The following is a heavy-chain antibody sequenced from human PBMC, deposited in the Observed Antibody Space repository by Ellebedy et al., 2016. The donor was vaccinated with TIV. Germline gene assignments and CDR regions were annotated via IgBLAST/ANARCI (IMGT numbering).Heavy chain of an antibody. CDR1: GFTFSSYG. CDR2: ISYDGSNK. D-gene: IGHD2-2*01. Sequence: GGSLRLXXAASGFTFSSYGMHWVRQAPGKGLEWVAVISYDGSNKYYADSVKGRFTISRDNSKNTLYLQMNSLRAEDTAVYYCAKALVVPAANRYYYYGMDVWGQGTTVTVSS. CDR3: AKALVVPAANRYYYYGMDV. V-gene: IGHV3-30*18. J-gene: IGHJ6*02.